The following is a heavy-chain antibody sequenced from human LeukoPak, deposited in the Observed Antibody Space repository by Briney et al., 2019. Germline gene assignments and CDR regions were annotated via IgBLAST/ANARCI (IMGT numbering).Heavy chain of an antibody. D-gene: IGHD2-2*01. V-gene: IGHV1-18*01. CDR2: ISAYNGNT. CDR3: ARIQVVPAAHYMDV. Sequence: ASVKVSCKASGYTFTSYGISWVRQAPGQGLEWMGWISAYNGNTNYAQKLQGRVTMTTDTSTSTAYIELRSLRSDDTAVYYCARIQVVPAAHYMDVWGKGTTVTVSS. J-gene: IGHJ6*03. CDR1: GYTFTSYG.